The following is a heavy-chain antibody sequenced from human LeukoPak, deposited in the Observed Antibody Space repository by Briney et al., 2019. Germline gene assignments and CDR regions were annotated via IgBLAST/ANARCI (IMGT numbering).Heavy chain of an antibody. V-gene: IGHV3-43D*03. J-gene: IGHJ3*02. CDR3: AKEKRRTSAFDI. D-gene: IGHD2-8*01. Sequence: GGSLRLSCAASGFTFDDYAMHWVRQAPGKGLEWVSLISWDGGSTYYADSVKGRFTISRDNSKNSLYLQMSSLRAEDTALYYCAKEKRRTSAFDIWGQGTMVTVSS. CDR1: GFTFDDYA. CDR2: ISWDGGST.